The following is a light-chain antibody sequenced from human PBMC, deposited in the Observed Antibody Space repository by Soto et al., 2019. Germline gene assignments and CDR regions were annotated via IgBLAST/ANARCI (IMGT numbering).Light chain of an antibody. CDR2: EGS. V-gene: IGLV2-23*01. CDR3: CSYADVATYV. J-gene: IGLJ1*01. Sequence: QSVVTQPASVSGSPGQSITISCTGTSSDVGSYDLVSWYQQRPGKGPKLIIYEGSKRPSGVSDRFSGSKSGNTASLTISGLQTEDEADYYCCSYADVATYVFGGGTKVTVL. CDR1: SSDVGSYDL.